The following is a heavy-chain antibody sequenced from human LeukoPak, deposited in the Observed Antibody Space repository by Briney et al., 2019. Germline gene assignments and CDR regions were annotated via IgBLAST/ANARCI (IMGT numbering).Heavy chain of an antibody. CDR3: ARPSPPGDGYNPPDH. J-gene: IGHJ4*02. D-gene: IGHD5-24*01. CDR1: GFTFSSYW. V-gene: IGHV3-30*03. CDR2: ISHDGRTK. Sequence: PGGSLRLSGAASGFTFSSYWMSWVRQPLGKGLEWVAVISHDGRTKYYADSMKGRITISRDNSKNTLFLQMNNLRSEDTAVYFCARPSPPGDGYNPPDHWGQGTLVTVSS.